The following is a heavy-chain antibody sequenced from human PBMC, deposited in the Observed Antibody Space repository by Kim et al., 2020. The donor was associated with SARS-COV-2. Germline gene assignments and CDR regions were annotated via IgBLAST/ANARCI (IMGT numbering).Heavy chain of an antibody. Sequence: GGSLRLSCVTSGFTFSNSWMNWVRQAPGKGLEWVGSIKSKIDGETTYYAVPVKCRITVARDDSKNTLYLKRNSLTVADTGVYYGYDSANWGQGTLVNAPS. D-gene: IGHD3-10*01. CDR2: IKSKIDGETT. CDR1: GFTFSNSW. CDR3: YDSAN. V-gene: IGHV3-15*01. J-gene: IGHJ1*01.